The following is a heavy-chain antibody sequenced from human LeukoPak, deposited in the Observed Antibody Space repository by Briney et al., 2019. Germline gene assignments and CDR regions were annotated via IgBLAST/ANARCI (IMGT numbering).Heavy chain of an antibody. CDR2: ISSSGRST. Sequence: GGSLRLSCAASGFTFSSYGMHWVRQAPGKGLEWVAYISSSGRSTYYADSVKGRFTISRDNTKNSLCLQMDSLRAEDTAVYYCARDPDCSGGRCSERGLDYWGQGTLVTVSS. D-gene: IGHD2-15*01. V-gene: IGHV3-48*04. CDR3: ARDPDCSGGRCSERGLDY. J-gene: IGHJ4*02. CDR1: GFTFSSYG.